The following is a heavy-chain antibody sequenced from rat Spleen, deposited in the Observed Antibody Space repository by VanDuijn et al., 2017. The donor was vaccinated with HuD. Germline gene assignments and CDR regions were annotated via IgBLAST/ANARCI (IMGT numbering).Heavy chain of an antibody. CDR3: AVSGYGY. D-gene: IGHD4-3*01. V-gene: IGHV5-58*01. J-gene: IGHJ2*01. Sequence: EVQLVESGGGLVQPGRSLKLSCAASGFTFSNYDMAWVRQAPGKGLEWVSSINPDGGRTNYPDSVKGRFTISRDHTETTVYLQMNSLRSEDTATYYCAVSGYGYWGQGVMVTVSS. CDR1: GFTFSNYD. CDR2: INPDGGRT.